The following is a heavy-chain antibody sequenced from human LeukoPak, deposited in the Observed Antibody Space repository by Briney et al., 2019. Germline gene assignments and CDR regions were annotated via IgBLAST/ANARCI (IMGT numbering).Heavy chain of an antibody. CDR1: GGSFSGYY. D-gene: IGHD3-22*01. Sequence: PSETLSLTCAVYGGSFSGYYWSWIRQPPGKGLEWIGEINHSGSTNYNPSLMSRVTISVDTSKNQFSLKLSSVTAADTAVYYCASGAHYDNSGYPETYFDYWGQGTLVTVSS. J-gene: IGHJ4*02. CDR2: INHSGST. CDR3: ASGAHYDNSGYPETYFDY. V-gene: IGHV4-34*01.